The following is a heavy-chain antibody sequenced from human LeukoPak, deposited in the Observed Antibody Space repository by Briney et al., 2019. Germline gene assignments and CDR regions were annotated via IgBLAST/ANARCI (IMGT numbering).Heavy chain of an antibody. V-gene: IGHV3-23*01. D-gene: IGHD3-3*01. Sequence: GGSLRLSCAASGFTFSSYAMSWVRQAPGKGLEWVTAISGSGGSTYYADSVKGRFTISRDNSKNTLYLQLNSLRAEDTAVYYCAYLWSGYNSYFDYWGQGTPVTVSS. CDR1: GFTFSSYA. CDR2: ISGSGGST. J-gene: IGHJ4*02. CDR3: AYLWSGYNSYFDY.